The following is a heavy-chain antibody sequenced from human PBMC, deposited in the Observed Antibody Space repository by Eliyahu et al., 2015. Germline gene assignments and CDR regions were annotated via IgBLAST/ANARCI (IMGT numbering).Heavy chain of an antibody. CDR3: ARDHDYSGNYLED. D-gene: IGHD4-23*01. CDR1: GXIFXDSA. J-gene: IGHJ4*02. Sequence: QVQLVESGGGVVQPGRSLRLSCAASGXIFXDSAMPWCRPGPGKGXVWVAIXXYDGSNXYYADSVKGRFTISRDNSKNTVSLQMNSLRGEDTAIYYCARDHDYSGNYLEDWGQGTLVAVSS. CDR2: XXYDGSNX. V-gene: IGHV3-33*01.